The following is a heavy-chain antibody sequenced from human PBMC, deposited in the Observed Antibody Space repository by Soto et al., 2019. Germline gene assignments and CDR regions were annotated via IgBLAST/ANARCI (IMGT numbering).Heavy chain of an antibody. V-gene: IGHV3-30*18. D-gene: IGHD6-19*01. CDR1: GFTFSSYG. J-gene: IGHJ4*02. Sequence: ESGGGVVQPGRSLRLSCAASGFTFSSYGMHWVRQAPGKGLEWVAVISYDGSNKYYADSVKGRFTISRDNSKNTLYLQMNSLRAEDTAVYYCAKDLPWIAVAGTFHYWGQGTLVTVSS. CDR3: AKDLPWIAVAGTFHY. CDR2: ISYDGSNK.